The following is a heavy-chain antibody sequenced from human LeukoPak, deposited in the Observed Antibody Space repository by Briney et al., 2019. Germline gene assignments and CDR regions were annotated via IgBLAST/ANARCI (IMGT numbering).Heavy chain of an antibody. CDR1: GFTFSSYA. D-gene: IGHD2-8*01. Sequence: PGRSLRLSCAASGFTFSSYAMHWVRQAPGKGLEWVAVISYDGSNKYYADSVKGRFTISRDNSKNTLYLQMNSLRAEDTAVYYCARDLRYCSNGVCHENRFDPWGQGTLVTVSS. V-gene: IGHV3-30-3*01. J-gene: IGHJ5*02. CDR2: ISYDGSNK. CDR3: ARDLRYCSNGVCHENRFDP.